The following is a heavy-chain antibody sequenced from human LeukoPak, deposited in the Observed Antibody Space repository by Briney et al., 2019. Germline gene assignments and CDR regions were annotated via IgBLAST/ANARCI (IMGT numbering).Heavy chain of an antibody. J-gene: IGHJ4*02. CDR3: ARNIVATIFSPFDY. CDR1: VGTFSSYA. D-gene: IGHD5-12*01. Sequence: ASVKVSCKASVGTFSSYAISWVRQAPGQGLEWMGRIIPIFGTANYAQKFQGRVTITTDESTSTAYMELSSLRSEDTAVYYCARNIVATIFSPFDYWGQGTLVTVSS. CDR2: IIPIFGTA. V-gene: IGHV1-69*05.